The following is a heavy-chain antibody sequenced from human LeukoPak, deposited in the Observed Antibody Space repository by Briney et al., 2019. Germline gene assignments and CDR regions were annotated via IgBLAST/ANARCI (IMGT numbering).Heavy chain of an antibody. J-gene: IGHJ4*02. CDR2: INGYNGNT. Sequence: ASVKVSCKAPGNTFTDYGVSWVRQPPGQGLEGMGWINGYNGNTNYAQKFQGRLTMTTDTSTNTGYMELRSLRSDDTAVYYCARDNGSGRFGFDYWGQGTLVSVSS. CDR1: GNTFTDYG. D-gene: IGHD3-10*01. CDR3: ARDNGSGRFGFDY. V-gene: IGHV1-18*01.